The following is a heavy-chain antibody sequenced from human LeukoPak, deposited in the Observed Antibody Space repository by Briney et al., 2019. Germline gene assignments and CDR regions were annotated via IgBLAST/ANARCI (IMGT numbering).Heavy chain of an antibody. J-gene: IGHJ4*02. V-gene: IGHV4-59*08. CDR2: IYYSGST. Sequence: SETLSLTCTVSGGSTSSYYWSWIRQPPGKGLEWIGYIYYSGSTNYNPSLKSRVTISVDTSKNQFSLKVSSVTAADTAVYYCARLTYSYGIDYWGQGTLVTVSS. CDR3: ARLTYSYGIDY. CDR1: GGSTSSYY. D-gene: IGHD5-18*01.